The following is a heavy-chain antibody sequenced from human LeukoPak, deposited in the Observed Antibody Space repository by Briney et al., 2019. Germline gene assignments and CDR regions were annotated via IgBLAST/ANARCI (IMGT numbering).Heavy chain of an antibody. CDR1: GFTFCSYA. J-gene: IGHJ4*02. Sequence: PGGSLRLSCVSSGFTFCSYAMSWVRPAPGKGLGWGSPISGIGGSTYYADSVKGRFTISRDNSKNTLYLQMNSLRAEDTAVYYCAKLGLWFGELDFDYWGQGTLVTASS. CDR3: AKLGLWFGELDFDY. CDR2: ISGIGGST. V-gene: IGHV3-23*01. D-gene: IGHD3-10*01.